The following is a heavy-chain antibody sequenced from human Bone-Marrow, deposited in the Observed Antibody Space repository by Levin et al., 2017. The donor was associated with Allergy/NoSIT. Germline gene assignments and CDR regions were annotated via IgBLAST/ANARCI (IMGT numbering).Heavy chain of an antibody. V-gene: IGHV4-31*03. CDR2: ISYSGSA. J-gene: IGHJ6*02. CDR3: ARDECAWLGECYGMDV. Sequence: SQTLSLTCSVSGDSISRGDYYWSWIRQHPGEGLEWIGFISYSGSAYYNPSLKSRLTVSLDKSKNQFSLKLSPVTVADTAVYYCARDECAWLGECYGMDVWGQGTTVTVSS. CDR1: GDSISRGDYY. D-gene: IGHD3-10*01.